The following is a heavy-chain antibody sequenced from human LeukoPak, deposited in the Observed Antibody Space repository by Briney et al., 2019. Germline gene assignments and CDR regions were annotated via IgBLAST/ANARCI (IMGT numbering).Heavy chain of an antibody. D-gene: IGHD3-16*01. CDR2: IRRGANSYTT. V-gene: IGHV3-72*01. Sequence: GGSLRLSCAASGFTFSDYILDWVRQAPGRGLEWVGRIRRGANSYTTEYAASVTGRFTISRDDSRNSLYLHMNSLKTEDTAVYHCSRDGGEGGNSAFDIWGQGTMVTVSA. CDR1: GFTFSDYI. J-gene: IGHJ3*02. CDR3: SRDGGEGGNSAFDI.